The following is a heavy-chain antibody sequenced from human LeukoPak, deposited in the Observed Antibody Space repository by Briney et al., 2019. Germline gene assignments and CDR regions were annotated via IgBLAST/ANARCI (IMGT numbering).Heavy chain of an antibody. D-gene: IGHD2/OR15-2a*01. CDR3: ARDTSVVRDAFDI. V-gene: IGHV4-61*02. CDR1: GGSISSGSYY. CDR2: IYTSGST. J-gene: IGHJ3*02. Sequence: SQTLSLTCTVSGGSISSGSYYWSWIRQPAGKGLVWIGRIYTSGSTNYNPSLKSRVTISVDTSKNQFSLKLSSVTAADTAVYYCARDTSVVRDAFDIWGQGTMVTVSS.